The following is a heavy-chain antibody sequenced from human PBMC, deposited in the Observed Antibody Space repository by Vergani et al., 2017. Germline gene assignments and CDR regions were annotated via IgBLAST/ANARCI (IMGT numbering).Heavy chain of an antibody. D-gene: IGHD1-26*01. CDR3: ARISQREVDY. V-gene: IGHV4-61*02. Sequence: QVQLQESGPGLVKPSQTLSLTCTFSGVSLSSGSYYWSWIRQPAGKGLEWIGRIYTSGSTNYNPSLKSRVTISVDTSKNQFSLTLSSVTAADTAVYYCARISQREVDYWGQGTLVTVSS. CDR1: GVSLSSGSYY. J-gene: IGHJ4*02. CDR2: IYTSGST.